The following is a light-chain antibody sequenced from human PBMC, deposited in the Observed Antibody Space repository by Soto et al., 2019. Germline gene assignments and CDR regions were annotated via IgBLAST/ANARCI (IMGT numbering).Light chain of an antibody. J-gene: IGKJ1*01. CDR1: QSVSNNS. CDR2: GAS. V-gene: IGKV3-20*01. CDR3: QQYGSPGT. Sequence: ILLTRSPGTLSLSPGEGATLSCKASQSVSNNSLAWYQQTPGPPPRLLIYGASKRATGPPDSFSGSASATDLPLTISRLPPEDFAVYYCQQYGSPGTFGQGTTGDIK.